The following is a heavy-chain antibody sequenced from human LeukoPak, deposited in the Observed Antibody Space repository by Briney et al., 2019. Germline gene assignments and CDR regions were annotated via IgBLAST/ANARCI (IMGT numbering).Heavy chain of an antibody. V-gene: IGHV3-66*04. CDR1: GFTVSSNY. CDR2: IYSGGCT. CDR3: ARPPGYYYYMDV. Sequence: GGSLRLSCAASGFTVSSNYMSWVRQAPGKGLEWVSVIYSGGCTYYADSVKGRFTISRDNSKNTLYLQMNSLRAEDTAVYYCARPPGYYYYMDVWGKGTTVTVSS. J-gene: IGHJ6*03.